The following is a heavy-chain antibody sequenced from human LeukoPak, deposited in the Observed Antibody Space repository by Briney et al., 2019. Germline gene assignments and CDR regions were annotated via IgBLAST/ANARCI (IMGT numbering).Heavy chain of an antibody. CDR2: INPNSGGT. V-gene: IGHV1-2*02. Sequence: ASVKVSCKASGYTFTGYYMHWVRQAPGQGLEWMGWINPNSGGTNYAQKFQGRVTMTRDTSISTAYMELSSLRSEDTAVYYCARVRKSCGGDCGGDYWGQGTLVTVSS. D-gene: IGHD2-21*02. J-gene: IGHJ4*02. CDR1: GYTFTGYY. CDR3: ARVRKSCGGDCGGDY.